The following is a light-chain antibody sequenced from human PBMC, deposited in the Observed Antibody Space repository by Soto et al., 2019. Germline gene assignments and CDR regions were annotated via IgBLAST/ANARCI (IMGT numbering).Light chain of an antibody. CDR1: QYISTK. CDR3: QQYGDSPWT. Sequence: VLTQSPDSLSLSPGERATLSCRASQYISTKLAWYQQKPGQAPRLLFSGAFNRATDTPDRFSGSGSGTDFTLINSGVEAEDFAMYYCQQYGDSPWTFGQGT. V-gene: IGKV3-20*01. CDR2: GAF. J-gene: IGKJ1*01.